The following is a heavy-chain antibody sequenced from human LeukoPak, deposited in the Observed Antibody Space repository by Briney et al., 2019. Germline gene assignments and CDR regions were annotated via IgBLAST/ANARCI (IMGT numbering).Heavy chain of an antibody. Sequence: ASVKVSCKASGCTFTSYDINWVRQATGQGLEWMGWMNPNSGNTGYAQKFQGRVTMTRNTSISTAYMELSSLRSEDTAVYYCARGLTYYYDSSGYSGYYYYYGMDVWGQGTTVTVSS. D-gene: IGHD3-22*01. J-gene: IGHJ6*02. V-gene: IGHV1-8*01. CDR1: GCTFTSYD. CDR2: MNPNSGNT. CDR3: ARGLTYYYDSSGYSGYYYYYGMDV.